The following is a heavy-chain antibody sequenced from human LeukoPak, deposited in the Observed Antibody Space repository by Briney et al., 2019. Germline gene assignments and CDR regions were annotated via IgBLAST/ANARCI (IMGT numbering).Heavy chain of an antibody. Sequence: GSLRLSCAASGFTFSSYEMNWVRQAPGKGLEWVSYISSSGSTIYYADSVKGRFTISRDNAKNSLYLQMNSLRAEDTAVYYCARDEASGYEDFDYWGQGTLVTVSS. CDR3: ARDEASGYEDFDY. CDR2: ISSSGSTI. CDR1: GFTFSSYE. D-gene: IGHD5-12*01. J-gene: IGHJ4*02. V-gene: IGHV3-48*03.